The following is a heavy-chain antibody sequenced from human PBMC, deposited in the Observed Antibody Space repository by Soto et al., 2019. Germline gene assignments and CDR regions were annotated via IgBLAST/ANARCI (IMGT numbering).Heavy chain of an antibody. D-gene: IGHD6-19*01. CDR2: ISYDGSNK. V-gene: IGHV3-30*18. CDR1: GFTFSSYG. J-gene: IGHJ4*02. CDR3: AKDHGIAVAGNDY. Sequence: QVQLVESGGGVVQPGRSLRLSCAASGFTFSSYGMHWVRQAPGKGLEWVAVISYDGSNKYYADSVKCRFTISRDNSKNTLYLQMNSLRAEDTAVYYCAKDHGIAVAGNDYWGQGTLVTVSS.